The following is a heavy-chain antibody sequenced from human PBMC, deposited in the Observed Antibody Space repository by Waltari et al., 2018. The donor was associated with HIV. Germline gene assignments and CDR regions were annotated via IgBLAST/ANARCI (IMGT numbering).Heavy chain of an antibody. Sequence: QVQLQESGPGLVKPSQTLSLTCTVPGGSIRSGSYYWSWIRQPAGKGLEWIGRIYTSGSTNYNPSLKSRVTITVDTSKNQFSLKLSSVTAADTAVYYCARERNYDFWSAWAFDIWGQGTMVTVSS. D-gene: IGHD3-3*01. V-gene: IGHV4-61*02. CDR1: GGSIRSGSYY. J-gene: IGHJ3*02. CDR2: IYTSGST. CDR3: ARERNYDFWSAWAFDI.